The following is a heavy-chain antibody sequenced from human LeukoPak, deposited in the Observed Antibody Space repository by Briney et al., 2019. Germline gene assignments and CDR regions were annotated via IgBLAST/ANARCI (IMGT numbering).Heavy chain of an antibody. CDR1: GFTFSTYW. J-gene: IGHJ4*02. CDR3: ARVDPTASGKHDC. V-gene: IGHV3-74*03. CDR2: VSRKGSRT. D-gene: IGHD6-13*01. Sequence: GGSLRLSCAASGFTFSTYWMHWVRQAPGKGLVWVARVSRKGSRTTYADSVKGRFTLSRDNERNKLYLQMNSVRAEDTAIYYCARVDPTASGKHDCWGQGTLVTVSS.